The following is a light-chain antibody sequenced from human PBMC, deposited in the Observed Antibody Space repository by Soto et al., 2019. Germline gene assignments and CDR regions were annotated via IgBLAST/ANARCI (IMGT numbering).Light chain of an antibody. CDR1: QSVSSSY. V-gene: IGKV3-20*01. Sequence: EIVLTQSPGTLSLSPGESATLSCRASQSVSSSYLAWYQQKPGQTPRLLIYGASSTATGIPDRSSGSGSGTDSTLTISRLEPEDCAVYCCQQYGSSTSLTFGGGTKVEIK. J-gene: IGKJ4*01. CDR2: GAS. CDR3: QQYGSSTSLT.